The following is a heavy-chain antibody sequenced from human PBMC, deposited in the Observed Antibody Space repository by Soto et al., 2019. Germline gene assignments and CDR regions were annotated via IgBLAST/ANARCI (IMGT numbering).Heavy chain of an antibody. Sequence: PGGSLRLSCTASGFSFSDYDMHWVRQVPGKGLEWVSTIGVARDPYYTGAVKHRFTISRENARNSMFLQMNSVTVGDTAVYYCARAYTGRLPRRADYYYALDVWGQGIMVTVSS. CDR2: IGVARDP. J-gene: IGHJ6*02. CDR3: ARAYTGRLPRRADYYYALDV. V-gene: IGHV3-13*05. D-gene: IGHD2-15*01. CDR1: GFSFSDYD.